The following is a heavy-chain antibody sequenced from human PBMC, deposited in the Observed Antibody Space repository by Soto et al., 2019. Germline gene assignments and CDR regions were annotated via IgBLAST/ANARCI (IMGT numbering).Heavy chain of an antibody. CDR1: GGTFSSYA. Sequence: QVQLVQSGAEVKKPGSSVKVSCKASGGTFSSYAISWVRQAPGQGLEWMGGIIPIFGTANYAQKFQGRVTITADXXTXTXXMELSSRRSEDTAVYYCAREEDCISTSCYNNWFDPWGQGTLVTVSS. CDR3: AREEDCISTSCYNNWFDP. D-gene: IGHD2-2*01. J-gene: IGHJ5*02. V-gene: IGHV1-69*12. CDR2: IIPIFGTA.